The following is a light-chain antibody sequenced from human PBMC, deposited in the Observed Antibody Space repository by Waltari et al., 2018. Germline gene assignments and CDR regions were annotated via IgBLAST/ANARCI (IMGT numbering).Light chain of an antibody. V-gene: IGLV3-19*01. CDR2: GKN. CDR3: SSRDSSAFQLV. Sequence: SVALGQTVKITCQGDSLSTSYATWYQQKPGQAPLPVIYGKNNRPSGIPDRFSGSSAGNTASLTITGAQAEDAADYYCSSRDSSAFQLVFGGGTKLTVL. J-gene: IGLJ2*01. CDR1: SLSTSY.